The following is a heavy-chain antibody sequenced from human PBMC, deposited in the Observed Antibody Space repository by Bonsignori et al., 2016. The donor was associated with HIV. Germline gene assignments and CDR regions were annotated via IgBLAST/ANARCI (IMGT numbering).Heavy chain of an antibody. Sequence: QVQLQESGPGLVKPSETLSLTCIVSNASIRDSVYYWAWIRQSLGTGWNGLRVSIIVGAPTTIRTLRSRVTISVDTAKISSSESESVTAADTAIYYCTRSYASGWYGLSAFDIWAKGQRAPS. J-gene: IGHJ3*02. V-gene: IGHV4-39*01. CDR2: SIIVGAP. CDR1: NASIRDSVYY. CDR3: TRSYASGWYGLSAFDI. D-gene: IGHD6-19*01.